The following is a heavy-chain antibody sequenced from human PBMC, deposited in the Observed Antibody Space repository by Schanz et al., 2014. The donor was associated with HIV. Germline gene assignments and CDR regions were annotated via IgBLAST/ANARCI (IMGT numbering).Heavy chain of an antibody. Sequence: EVQLVESGGHLVQPGRSLRLSCAASGFTFTDYAMHWVRQVPGKGLEWVAGISWHGYTVGYADSVKGRFTISRDNGRNSLYLQMNSLRPEDTALYYCAKDWARTAGYCFHYWGQGTLVTVSS. D-gene: IGHD3-9*01. CDR3: AKDWARTAGYCFHY. J-gene: IGHJ4*02. V-gene: IGHV3-9*01. CDR2: ISWHGYTV. CDR1: GFTFTDYA.